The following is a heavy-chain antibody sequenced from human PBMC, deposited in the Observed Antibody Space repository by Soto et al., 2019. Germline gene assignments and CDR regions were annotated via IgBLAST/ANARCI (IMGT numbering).Heavy chain of an antibody. CDR2: ISYDGSNK. CDR3: GRAVCGGFSSYYCPPSNAFTM. CDR1: GFTFSSYA. J-gene: IGHJ3*02. Sequence: QVQLVESGGGVVQPGRSLRLSCAASGFTFSSYAMHWVRQAPGKGLEWVAVISYDGSNKYYADSVKGRFTISRDNSKNALSLQMNGRRAGKTVVYYCGRAVCGGFSSYYCPPSNAFTMWANGKMVAVSS. D-gene: IGHD2-21*01. V-gene: IGHV3-30-3*01.